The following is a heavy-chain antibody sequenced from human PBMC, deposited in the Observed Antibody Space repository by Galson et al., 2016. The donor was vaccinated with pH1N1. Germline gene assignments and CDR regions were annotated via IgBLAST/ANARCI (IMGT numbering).Heavy chain of an antibody. Sequence: SETLSLTCTVSGDSMRSSSYYWGWIRQPPGMGLEWIGNINYSGNTYYNPSLKDRVTMSVDTSKNQCSLNLSSVTAADTAVYFCARRGGYCTGSSCYTGPWFDPWGQGNLVTVSS. J-gene: IGHJ5*02. V-gene: IGHV4-39*01. D-gene: IGHD2-2*02. CDR3: ARRGGYCTGSSCYTGPWFDP. CDR1: GDSMRSSSYY. CDR2: INYSGNT.